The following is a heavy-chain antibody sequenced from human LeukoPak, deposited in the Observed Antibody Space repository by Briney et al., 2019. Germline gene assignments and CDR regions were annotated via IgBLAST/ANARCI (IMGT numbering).Heavy chain of an antibody. J-gene: IGHJ5*02. Sequence: GGSLRLSCTVSGFTVSSNSMSWVRQAPGKGLEWVSFIYSAGSTHYSDSVKGRLTISIDNSKNTLYLQMNSLRTEDTAIYYCAKRGLPAAGNNWFDPWGQGAQVTVSS. V-gene: IGHV3-53*01. D-gene: IGHD6-13*01. CDR3: AKRGLPAAGNNWFDP. CDR1: GFTVSSNS. CDR2: IYSAGST.